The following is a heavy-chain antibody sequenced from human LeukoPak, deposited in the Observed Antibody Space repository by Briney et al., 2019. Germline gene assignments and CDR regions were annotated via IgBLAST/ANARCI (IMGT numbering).Heavy chain of an antibody. D-gene: IGHD3-22*01. CDR2: INPSGGST. V-gene: IGHV1-46*01. J-gene: IGHJ3*02. CDR3: AREMIVVVITWGDAFDI. CDR1: GYTFTSYY. Sequence: GASVKVSCKASGYTFTSYYVHWVRQAPGQGLEWMGIINPSGGSTSYAQKLQGRVTMTRDTSTSTVYMELSSLRSEDTAVYYCAREMIVVVITWGDAFDIWGQGTMVTVSS.